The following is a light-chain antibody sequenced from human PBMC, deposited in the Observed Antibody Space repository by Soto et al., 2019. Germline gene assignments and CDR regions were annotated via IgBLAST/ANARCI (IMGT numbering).Light chain of an antibody. CDR2: DAS. CDR3: QQYNSPVT. J-gene: IGKJ1*01. Sequence: DIQMTQSPSTLSASVGDRVTITCRASQSISSWLAWYQQKPGKAPKLLIYDASSLESGVPSRFSGSGSGTEFTHTISSLQPDDFATYYCQQYNSPVTFGQGTKVEIK. V-gene: IGKV1-5*01. CDR1: QSISSW.